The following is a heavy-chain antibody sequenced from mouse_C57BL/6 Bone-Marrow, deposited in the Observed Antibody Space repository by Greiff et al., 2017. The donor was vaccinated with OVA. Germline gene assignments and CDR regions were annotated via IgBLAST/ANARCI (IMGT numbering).Heavy chain of an antibody. D-gene: IGHD3-1*01. J-gene: IGHJ3*01. CDR2: IYPRSGNT. CDR3: ARPMGYGFAY. Sequence: VHLVESGAELARPGASVKLSCKASGYTFTSYGISWVKQRTGQGLEWIGEIYPRSGNTYYNEKFKGKATLTADKSSSTAYMELRSLTSEDSAVYFCARPMGYGFAYWGQGTLVTVSA. V-gene: IGHV1-81*01. CDR1: GYTFTSYG.